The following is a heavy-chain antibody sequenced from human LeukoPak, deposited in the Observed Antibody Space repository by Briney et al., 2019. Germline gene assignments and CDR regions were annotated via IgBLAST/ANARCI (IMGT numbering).Heavy chain of an antibody. CDR1: GYTFTGYY. V-gene: IGHV1-2*02. Sequence: SCKASGYTFTGYYMHWVRQAPGQGLEWMGGINHNSGGTNYAQKFQGRVTMTRDTSITTAYMELSRLSSDDTAVYYCARHPGKVTNDWYFDLWGRGTXXXXXS. CDR2: INHNSGGT. CDR3: ARHPGKVTNDWYFDL. J-gene: IGHJ2*01. D-gene: IGHD4-23*01.